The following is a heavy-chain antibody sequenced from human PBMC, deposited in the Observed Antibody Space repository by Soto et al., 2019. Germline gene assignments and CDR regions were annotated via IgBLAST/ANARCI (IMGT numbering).Heavy chain of an antibody. CDR3: AKGQNSGTYRFYFDY. CDR2: ISASGGST. Sequence: HPGGSLRLSCAASGITLSSYAMSWVRQAPGKGPEWVSGISASGGSTSYADSVKGRFTISRDNSKNTLYLQMNSLRADDTAVYRCAKGQNSGTYRFYFDYWGQGALVTVSS. D-gene: IGHD1-26*01. CDR1: GITLSSYA. J-gene: IGHJ4*02. V-gene: IGHV3-23*01.